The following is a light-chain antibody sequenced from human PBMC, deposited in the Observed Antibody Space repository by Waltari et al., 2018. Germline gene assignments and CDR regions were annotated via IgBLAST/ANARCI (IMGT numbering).Light chain of an antibody. J-gene: IGLJ3*02. CDR2: DFS. Sequence: QSALTQPAPVPGSPGQSLTTSCTGTSSDVGAYNYVCWYQQHPGRAPKLMMYDFSHRPSGLSNRFSGSKSGNTASLTISGLQAEDEADYYCASYTGSWNWVFGGGTKLTVL. V-gene: IGLV2-14*01. CDR3: ASYTGSWNWV. CDR1: SSDVGAYNY.